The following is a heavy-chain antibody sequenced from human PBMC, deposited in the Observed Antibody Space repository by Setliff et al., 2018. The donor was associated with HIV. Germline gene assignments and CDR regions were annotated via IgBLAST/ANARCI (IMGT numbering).Heavy chain of an antibody. D-gene: IGHD3-10*01. Sequence: ASVKVSCKASGYIFTAYHVHWVRRAPGRGLEWMGNIDPNNGVTRSARNFQGRVTMTRDTSISTAYMELSGLTSDDTAVYYCASMGYFGESYFQFWGQGTLVTVSS. CDR3: ASMGYFGESYFQF. J-gene: IGHJ1*01. V-gene: IGHV1-2*02. CDR2: IDPNNGVT. CDR1: GYIFTAYH.